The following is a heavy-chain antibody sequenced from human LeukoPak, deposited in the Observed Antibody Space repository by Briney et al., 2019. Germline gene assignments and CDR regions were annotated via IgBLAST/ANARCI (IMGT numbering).Heavy chain of an antibody. CDR2: ISGSGGST. J-gene: IGHJ6*03. CDR1: GFTFSSYA. D-gene: IGHD3-3*01. CDR3: AKESRITIFGVVIRDYYYYMDV. Sequence: GGSLRLSCAASGFTFSSYAMSWVRQAPGKGLEWVSAISGSGGSTYYADSVKGRFTISRDNSKNTLYLQMNSLRAEDTAVCYCAKESRITIFGVVIRDYYYYMDVWGKGTTVTVSS. V-gene: IGHV3-23*01.